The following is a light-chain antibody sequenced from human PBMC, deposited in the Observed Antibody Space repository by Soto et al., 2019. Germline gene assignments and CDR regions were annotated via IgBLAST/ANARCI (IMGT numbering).Light chain of an antibody. CDR1: SGINVGTYR. Sequence: QLVLTQPSSLSASPGASASLTCTLRSGINVGTYRIYWYQQKPGSPPQYLLRYKSDSDKQQGSGVPSRFSGSKDASANAGILLISGLQSEDEDDYYCMIWHSSAWVFGGGTKLTVL. V-gene: IGLV5-45*03. CDR3: MIWHSSAWV. CDR2: YKSDSDK. J-gene: IGLJ3*02.